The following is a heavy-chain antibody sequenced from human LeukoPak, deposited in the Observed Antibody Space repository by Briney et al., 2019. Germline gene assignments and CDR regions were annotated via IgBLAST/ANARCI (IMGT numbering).Heavy chain of an antibody. CDR1: GVTFSSYE. CDR2: ISSSGSTI. J-gene: IGHJ4*02. CDR3: ARDKVVGPTICDY. D-gene: IGHD1-26*01. Sequence: GGSLRLSCAASGVTFSSYEMNWVRQAPGKGLEWVSYISSSGSTIYYADSVKGRFTISRDNAKNSLYLQMNSLRAEDTAVYYCARDKVVGPTICDYWGQGALVTVSS. V-gene: IGHV3-48*03.